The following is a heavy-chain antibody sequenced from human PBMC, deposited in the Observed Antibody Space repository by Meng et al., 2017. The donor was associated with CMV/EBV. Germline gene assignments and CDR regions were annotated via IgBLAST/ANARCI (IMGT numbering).Heavy chain of an antibody. V-gene: IGHV1-18*01. CDR2: ISAYNGNT. J-gene: IGHJ4*02. D-gene: IGHD6-13*01. CDR3: ARDYPPGIAAAGRGSDY. CDR1: GYTFTSYG. Sequence: ASVKVSCKASGYTFTSYGISWVRQAPGQGLEWMGWISAYNGNTNYAQKLKGRVTMTTDTSTSTAYMELRSLRSDDTAVYYCARDYPPGIAAAGRGSDYWGQGTLVTVSS.